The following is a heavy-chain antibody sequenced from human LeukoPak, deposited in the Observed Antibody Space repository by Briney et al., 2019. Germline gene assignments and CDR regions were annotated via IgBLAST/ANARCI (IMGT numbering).Heavy chain of an antibody. CDR2: ISPGGGPT. D-gene: IGHD3-22*01. CDR1: GFPFSSHG. Sequence: GGTLRLSCAGSGFPFSSHGMNWVRQAPGKGLEWVSGISPGGGPTYYADSVRGRFTISRDDSKNMLYLQMNSLRAEDTAVYYCARGGYYYDSSGYYRVDYWGQGTLVAVSS. V-gene: IGHV3-23*01. CDR3: ARGGYYYDSSGYYRVDY. J-gene: IGHJ4*02.